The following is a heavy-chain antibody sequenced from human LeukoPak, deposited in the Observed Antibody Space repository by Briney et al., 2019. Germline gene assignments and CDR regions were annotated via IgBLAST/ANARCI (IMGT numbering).Heavy chain of an antibody. Sequence: GGSLRLSCAASGFTYSIFWMSWVRQAPGKGLEWVANIKPDGSEKYYVDSVKGRFTISRDNAKNSLYLQINSLRAEDTAVYYCARDKLWFGELFKGDWFDPWGQGTLVTVSS. CDR1: GFTYSIFW. V-gene: IGHV3-7*01. CDR3: ARDKLWFGELFKGDWFDP. D-gene: IGHD3-10*01. CDR2: IKPDGSEK. J-gene: IGHJ5*02.